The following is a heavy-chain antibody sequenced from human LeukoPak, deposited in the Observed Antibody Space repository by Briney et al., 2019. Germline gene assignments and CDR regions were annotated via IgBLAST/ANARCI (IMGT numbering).Heavy chain of an antibody. CDR2: ISSSSSYI. V-gene: IGHV3-21*01. D-gene: IGHD6-6*01. J-gene: IGHJ3*02. CDR1: VYTFSSYS. CDR3: ARAAYSSSRPGAFDI. Sequence: GGSLRLPCAFSVYTFSSYSMNWVRQAPGKGLKWVSSISSSSSYIYYADSVKGRFTISRDNAKDSLYLQMNSLRAEDTAVYYCARAAYSSSRPGAFDIWGQGTMVTVSS.